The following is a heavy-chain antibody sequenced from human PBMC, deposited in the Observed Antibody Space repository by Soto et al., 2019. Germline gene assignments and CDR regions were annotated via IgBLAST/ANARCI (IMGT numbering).Heavy chain of an antibody. D-gene: IGHD3-22*01. V-gene: IGHV4-34*01. Sequence: QVQLQQWGAGLLKPSETLSLTCAVYGGSFSGYYWSWIRQPPGKGLEWIGEINHSGSTNYNPSLKSRVTISVDTAKNQVSLELSSVTAADTAVYYCAKESYYDSSGLWGQGTLVTVSS. CDR2: INHSGST. CDR3: AKESYYDSSGL. CDR1: GGSFSGYY. J-gene: IGHJ4*02.